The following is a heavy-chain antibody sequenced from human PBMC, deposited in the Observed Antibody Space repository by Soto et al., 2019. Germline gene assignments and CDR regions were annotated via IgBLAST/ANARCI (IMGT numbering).Heavy chain of an antibody. CDR3: AKDISTSGSVTSRVSFDY. D-gene: IGHD1-1*01. CDR1: GFTFSSYA. J-gene: IGHJ4*02. Sequence: VQLLESGGGLVQPGGSLRLSCAASGFTFSSYAMSWVHQAPGKGLEWVSAISGSGGTTYYADSVKGRFTISRDNSKNTLYLQMNSLRAEDTAVYYCAKDISTSGSVTSRVSFDYWGQGPLVTVSS. V-gene: IGHV3-23*01. CDR2: ISGSGGTT.